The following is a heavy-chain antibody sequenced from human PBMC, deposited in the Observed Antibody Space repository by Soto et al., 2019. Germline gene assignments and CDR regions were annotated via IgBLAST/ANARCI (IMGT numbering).Heavy chain of an antibody. CDR1: GYTFTSYD. J-gene: IGHJ4*02. CDR3: ATVDYSSSWYEVDY. D-gene: IGHD6-13*01. Sequence: QVQLVQSGAEVKKPGASVKVSCKASGYTFTSYDINWVRQATGQGLEWMGWMNPNSGNTGYAQKFQGRVTMTTDTSTSTAYMELRSLRSDDTAVYYCATVDYSSSWYEVDYWGQGTLVTVSS. CDR2: MNPNSGNT. V-gene: IGHV1-8*01.